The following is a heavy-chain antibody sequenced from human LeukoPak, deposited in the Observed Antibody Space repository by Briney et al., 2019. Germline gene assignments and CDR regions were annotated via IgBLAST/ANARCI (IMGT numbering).Heavy chain of an antibody. CDR1: GFTFSSYE. CDR2: ISSSGSTI. Sequence: GGSLRLSCAASGFTFSSYEMNWVRQAPGKGLEWVSYISSSGSTIYYADSVKGRFTISRDNAKNSLYLEMNSLRAEDTAVYYCARDWPVSSDYWGQGTLVTVSS. V-gene: IGHV3-48*03. CDR3: ARDWPVSSDY. D-gene: IGHD3-16*02. J-gene: IGHJ4*02.